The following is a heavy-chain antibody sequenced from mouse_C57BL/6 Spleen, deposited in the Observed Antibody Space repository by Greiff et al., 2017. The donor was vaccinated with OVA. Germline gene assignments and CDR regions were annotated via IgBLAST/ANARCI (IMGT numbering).Heavy chain of an antibody. J-gene: IGHJ4*01. CDR1: GYTFTSYW. V-gene: IGHV1-52*01. Sequence: VQLQQPGAELVRPGSSVKLSCKASGYTFTSYWMHWVKQRPIQGLEWIGNIDPSDSETHYNQKFKDKATLTVDKSSSTAYMQLSSLTSEDSAVYYCARRGDYYAMDYWGQGTSVTVSS. CDR3: ARRGDYYAMDY. CDR2: IDPSDSET.